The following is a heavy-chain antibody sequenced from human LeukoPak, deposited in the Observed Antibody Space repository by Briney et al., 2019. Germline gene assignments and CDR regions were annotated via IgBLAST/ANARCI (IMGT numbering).Heavy chain of an antibody. Sequence: GESLKISCKCSGYTFTSYWIGWVRQMPGKSLEWMGIIYPGDSDTRYSPSFQGQVTISVDKSISTAYLQWSSLKASDTAIYYCAKIDRQYCSRSSCYALDYWGQGTQVTVSS. J-gene: IGHJ4*02. CDR3: AKIDRQYCSRSSCYALDY. V-gene: IGHV5-51*01. D-gene: IGHD2-2*01. CDR1: GYTFTSYW. CDR2: IYPGDSDT.